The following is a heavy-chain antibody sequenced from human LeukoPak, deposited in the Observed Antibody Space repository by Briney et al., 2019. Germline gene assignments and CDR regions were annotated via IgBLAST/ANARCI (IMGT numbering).Heavy chain of an antibody. Sequence: PSETLPLTCTVSGGSISSYYWSWIRQPPGKGLEWIGYIYYSGSTNYNPSLKSRVTISVDTSKNQFSLKLSSVTAADTAVYYCARHPTKSFLDYWGQGTLVTVSS. CDR2: IYYSGST. J-gene: IGHJ4*02. CDR3: ARHPTKSFLDY. D-gene: IGHD1-26*01. CDR1: GGSISSYY. V-gene: IGHV4-59*08.